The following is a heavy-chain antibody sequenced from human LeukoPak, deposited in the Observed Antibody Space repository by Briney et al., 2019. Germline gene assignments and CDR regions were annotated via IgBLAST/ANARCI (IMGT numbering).Heavy chain of an antibody. V-gene: IGHV3-74*01. CDR2: INSDGSIT. CDR3: ARDAVDTANAV. CDR1: GFTFSSYS. J-gene: IGHJ6*02. D-gene: IGHD5-18*01. Sequence: GRSLRLSCVASGFTFSSYSMHWVRQAPGKGLVWVSHINSDGSITSYADSVKGRFTISRDNAKNTLYLQMNSLRAEDTAVYYCARDAVDTANAVWGQGTTVTVSS.